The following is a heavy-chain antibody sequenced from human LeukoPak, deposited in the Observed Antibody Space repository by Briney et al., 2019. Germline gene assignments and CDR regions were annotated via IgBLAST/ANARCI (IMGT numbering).Heavy chain of an antibody. CDR1: GFTFSSYG. V-gene: IGHV3-23*01. CDR3: AKDPAYYYDSSGLFDY. Sequence: GGSLRLSCAASGFTFSSYGMHWVRQAPGKGLEWVSAISGSGGSTYYADSVKGRFTISRDNSKNTLYLQMNSLRAEDTAVYYCAKDPAYYYDSSGLFDYWGQGTLVTVSS. CDR2: ISGSGGST. J-gene: IGHJ4*02. D-gene: IGHD3-22*01.